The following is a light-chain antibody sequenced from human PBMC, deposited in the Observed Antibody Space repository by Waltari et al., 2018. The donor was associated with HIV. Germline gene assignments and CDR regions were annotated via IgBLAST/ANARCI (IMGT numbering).Light chain of an antibody. CDR2: SNN. Sequence: QSVLPQPPSASGTPGQRATISCPGSRSNSGSNDVDWYQQVPGTAPKFLMYSNNKRPSGVPDRFSGSKSGTSASLAISGLQSDDEADYYCAAWDESLNAWVFGGGTRLTVL. CDR1: RSNSGSND. J-gene: IGLJ3*02. V-gene: IGLV1-44*01. CDR3: AAWDESLNAWV.